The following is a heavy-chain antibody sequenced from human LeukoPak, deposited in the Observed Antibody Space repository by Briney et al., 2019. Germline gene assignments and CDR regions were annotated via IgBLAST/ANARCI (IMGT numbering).Heavy chain of an antibody. V-gene: IGHV1-8*03. CDR2: MNPKSGNT. Sequence: GASVKVSCKASGGTFSSYAISWVRQATGQGLEWMGWMNPKSGNTGHAQKFQGRVTITRDTSISTVYMELSSLRSEDTAVYFCARGVGSYFDAFDIWGQGTMVTVSS. CDR3: ARGVGSYFDAFDI. CDR1: GGTFSSYA. D-gene: IGHD1-26*01. J-gene: IGHJ3*02.